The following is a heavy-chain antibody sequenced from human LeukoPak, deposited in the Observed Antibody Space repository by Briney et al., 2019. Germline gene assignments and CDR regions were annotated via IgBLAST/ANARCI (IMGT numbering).Heavy chain of an antibody. CDR1: GFTFSSYG. CDR3: ARELGRVGAFDI. CDR2: IWYDGSNK. Sequence: GGSLRLSCAASGFTFSSYGMHWVRQAPGKELEWVAVIWYDGSNKYYADSVKGRLIISRDNSKNTLYLQMNSLRAEDTAVYYCARELGRVGAFDIWGQGTMVTVSS. J-gene: IGHJ3*02. D-gene: IGHD1-26*01. V-gene: IGHV3-33*01.